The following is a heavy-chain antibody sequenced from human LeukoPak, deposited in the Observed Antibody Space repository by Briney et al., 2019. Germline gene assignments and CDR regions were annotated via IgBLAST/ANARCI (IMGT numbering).Heavy chain of an antibody. D-gene: IGHD3-3*01. Sequence: GGSLRRSCAASGFTVTTNYMNWVRQAPGKGLEWVAVIYSGGTTYYADSVKGRFTISRDNSKNTLYLQMNTLRAEDTAVYYCAMGSGYLFDYWGQGTLVTVSS. CDR1: GFTVTTNY. CDR3: AMGSGYLFDY. CDR2: IYSGGTT. V-gene: IGHV3-53*01. J-gene: IGHJ4*02.